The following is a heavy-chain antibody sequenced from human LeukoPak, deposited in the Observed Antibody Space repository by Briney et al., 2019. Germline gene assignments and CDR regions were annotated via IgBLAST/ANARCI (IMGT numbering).Heavy chain of an antibody. V-gene: IGHV3-20*04. CDR1: GFTFDDYG. CDR2: INWNGGST. D-gene: IGHD3-10*01. Sequence: GGSLRLSCAASGFTFDDYGMSWVRQAPGKGLEWVSGINWNGGSTGYADSVKGRFTISRDNSKNTLYLQMNSLRAEDTAVYYCAKMGKTENHYGSGRFSYYYYMDVWGKGTTVTISS. J-gene: IGHJ6*03. CDR3: AKMGKTENHYGSGRFSYYYYMDV.